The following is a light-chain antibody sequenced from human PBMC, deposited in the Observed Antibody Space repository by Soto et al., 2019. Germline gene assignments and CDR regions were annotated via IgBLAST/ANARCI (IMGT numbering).Light chain of an antibody. CDR1: QDVGTC. V-gene: IGKV1-33*01. CDR3: QQCRDVPLT. Sequence: DIQMTQSPSSLSASVGDRVTITCQASQDVGTCLNWYQQRPGRAPKFLIQDASNLETGVPSRFSGSGSGTHFSFIITSLQPEDIATYYCQQCRDVPLTFGGGTKVEIK. J-gene: IGKJ4*01. CDR2: DAS.